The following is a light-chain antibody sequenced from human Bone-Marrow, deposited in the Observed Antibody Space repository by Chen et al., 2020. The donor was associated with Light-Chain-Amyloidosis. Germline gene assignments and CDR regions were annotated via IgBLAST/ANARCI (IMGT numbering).Light chain of an antibody. CDR2: GAS. CDR1: QTIKKNY. CDR3: QQYSTAPWT. J-gene: IGKJ2*01. Sequence: EIVLTQSPGALSLSPGERVTISCRASQTIKKNYLAWYQQKPGQAPRLLFFGASSRASGVPDRFGGSGAGTDFTLTISRLEPEDFGVSHCQQYSTAPWTFGQGT. V-gene: IGKV3-20*01.